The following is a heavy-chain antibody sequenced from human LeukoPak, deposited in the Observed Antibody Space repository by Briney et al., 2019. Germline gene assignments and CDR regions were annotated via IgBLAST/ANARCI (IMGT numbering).Heavy chain of an antibody. D-gene: IGHD4-11*01. CDR2: MYHSGST. Sequence: SETLSLTCTVSNYSISTDYYWGWIRQPPGKGLEWIGTMYHSGSTYYNPSLKSRVTISVDTSKNQFSLKLSSVTAADTAVYYCAREGYSNSFDYWGQGTLVTVYS. V-gene: IGHV4-38-2*02. J-gene: IGHJ4*02. CDR1: NYSISTDYY. CDR3: AREGYSNSFDY.